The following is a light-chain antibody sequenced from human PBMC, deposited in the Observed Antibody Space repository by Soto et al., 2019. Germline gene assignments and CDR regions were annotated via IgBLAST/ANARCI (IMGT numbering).Light chain of an antibody. Sequence: DIQMTQSPSTLSASLGDRVTITCRASQSISDWLAWYQQKPGQAPKLLIYKASSLESGVPSRFSGSGSGTEFTLTISSLQPDDVATYYCQQYSSYYMYTFGQGTKVDIK. CDR1: QSISDW. CDR3: QQYSSYYMYT. CDR2: KAS. J-gene: IGKJ2*01. V-gene: IGKV1-5*03.